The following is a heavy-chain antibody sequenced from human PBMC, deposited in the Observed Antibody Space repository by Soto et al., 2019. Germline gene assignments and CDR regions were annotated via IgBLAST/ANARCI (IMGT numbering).Heavy chain of an antibody. CDR2: IYYSGST. V-gene: IGHV4-30-4*01. D-gene: IGHD2-15*01. Sequence: PSETLFLTCTVSGGSISSGDYYWSWIRQPPGKGLEWIGYIYYSGSTYYNPSLKSRVTISVDTSKNQFSLKLSSVTAADTAVYYCAATREGYCSGGSCSAVDYWGQGTLVTVSS. J-gene: IGHJ4*02. CDR1: GGSISSGDYY. CDR3: AATREGYCSGGSCSAVDY.